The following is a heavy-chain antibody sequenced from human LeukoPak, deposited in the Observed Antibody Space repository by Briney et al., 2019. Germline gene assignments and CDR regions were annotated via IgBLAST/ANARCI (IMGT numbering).Heavy chain of an antibody. CDR3: ARDPYSGSWYDY. Sequence: PGGSLRLSCAASGFTFSSYAMHWVRQAPGKGLEWVAVISYDGSNKYYADSVKGRFTISRDNSKNTLYLQMNSLRAEDTAVYYCARDPYSGSWYDYWGQGTLVTVSS. J-gene: IGHJ4*02. CDR2: ISYDGSNK. D-gene: IGHD6-13*01. V-gene: IGHV3-30-3*01. CDR1: GFTFSSYA.